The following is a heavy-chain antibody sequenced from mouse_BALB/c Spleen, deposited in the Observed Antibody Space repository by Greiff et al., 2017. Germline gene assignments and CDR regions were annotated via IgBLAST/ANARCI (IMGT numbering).Heavy chain of an antibody. CDR1: GFTFSSFG. CDR2: ISSGSSTI. V-gene: IGHV5-17*02. Sequence: EVNLVESGGGLVQPGGSRKLSCAASGFTFSSFGMHWVRQAPEKGLEWVAYISSGSSTIYYADTVKGRFTISRDNPKNTLFLQMTSLRSEDTAMYYCARDYYGSSYGDYWGQGTTLTVSS. D-gene: IGHD1-1*01. CDR3: ARDYYGSSYGDY. J-gene: IGHJ2*01.